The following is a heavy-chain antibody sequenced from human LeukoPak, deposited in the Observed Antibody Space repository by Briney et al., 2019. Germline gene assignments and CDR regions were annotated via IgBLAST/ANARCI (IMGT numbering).Heavy chain of an antibody. D-gene: IGHD5-12*01. Sequence: GGSLRLSCAASGFTFDDYAMHWVRQAPGKGLEWGSGISWNSGSIGYADSVKGRFTISRDSAKNSLYLQMNSLRADDMALYYCAKGRGYSGYDAYFDYWGQGTLVTVSS. J-gene: IGHJ4*02. V-gene: IGHV3-9*03. CDR2: ISWNSGSI. CDR1: GFTFDDYA. CDR3: AKGRGYSGYDAYFDY.